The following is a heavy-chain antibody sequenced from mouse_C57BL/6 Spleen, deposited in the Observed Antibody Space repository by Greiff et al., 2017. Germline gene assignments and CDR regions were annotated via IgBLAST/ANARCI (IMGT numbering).Heavy chain of an antibody. Sequence: QVHVKQSGAELVKPGASVTMSCKASGYTFTSYWITWVKQRPGQGLEWIGDIYPGRGSSNYNEKFKSKATLTVDTSSSTAYMQLSSLTSEDSSVYYCARKKGSLYFDYWGQGTTLTV. CDR3: ARKKGSLYFDY. V-gene: IGHV1-55*01. CDR1: GYTFTSYW. CDR2: IYPGRGSS. J-gene: IGHJ2*01. D-gene: IGHD6-2*01.